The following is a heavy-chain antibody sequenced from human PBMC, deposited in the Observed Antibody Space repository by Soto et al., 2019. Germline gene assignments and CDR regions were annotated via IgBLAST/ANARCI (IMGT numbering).Heavy chain of an antibody. CDR3: AKGGAVYGLLTHDY. CDR2: ITGSSSNL. Sequence: EVQLLESGGGLEQPGGSLRLSCAASGFTFRDYAMSWVRQAPGKGLEWVTTITGSSSNLYYSDSVKGRFAISRDNSKNTLYLQTDSLTAEDTAVYYCAKGGAVYGLLTHDYWGQGTLVTVSS. V-gene: IGHV3-23*01. D-gene: IGHD3-9*01. CDR1: GFTFRDYA. J-gene: IGHJ4*02.